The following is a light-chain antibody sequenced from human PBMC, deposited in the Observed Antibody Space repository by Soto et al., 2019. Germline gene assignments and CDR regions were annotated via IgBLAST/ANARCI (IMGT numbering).Light chain of an antibody. CDR2: DAS. CDR1: QSISSW. V-gene: IGKV1-5*01. CDR3: QQYNSYWT. J-gene: IGKJ1*01. Sequence: DIQMTQSPSTLSASVGDRVTITCRASQSISSWLAWYQQKPGKAPKLLIYDASSLESGAPSSFSGSGSGTEFTLTISSLQPDDFATFYCQQYNSYWTFGQGTKVEIK.